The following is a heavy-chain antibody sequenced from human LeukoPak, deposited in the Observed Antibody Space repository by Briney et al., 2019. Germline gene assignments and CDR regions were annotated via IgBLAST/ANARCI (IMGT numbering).Heavy chain of an antibody. J-gene: IGHJ6*03. Sequence: GGSLRLSCAASGFTFSYYSMNWVRQAPGGGLEWVSCISSSSSLIFYSDSVRGRFTISSDNAKNLLYLHMNSLRVEDTAVYYCAKVDRGDYSSSPVPYYNYYMNVWGKGTTVTVSS. D-gene: IGHD6-13*01. CDR3: AKVDRGDYSSSPVPYYNYYMNV. V-gene: IGHV3-21*01. CDR1: GFTFSYYS. CDR2: ISSSSSLI.